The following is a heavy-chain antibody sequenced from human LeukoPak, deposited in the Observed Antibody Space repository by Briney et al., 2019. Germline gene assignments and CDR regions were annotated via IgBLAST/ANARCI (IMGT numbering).Heavy chain of an antibody. V-gene: IGHV3-7*01. CDR2: INPDGTMK. J-gene: IGHJ4*02. D-gene: IGHD1-26*01. CDR3: AKVNRGSAGSY. CDR1: GFTFSDSW. Sequence: RPGGPLRLSCAASGFTFSDSWMKWARQAPGKGLEWVADINPDGTMKSYVDSMKGRFTISRDNAKNSLYLQMNGLRAEDTAIYYCAKVNRGSAGSYWGQGTLVTVSS.